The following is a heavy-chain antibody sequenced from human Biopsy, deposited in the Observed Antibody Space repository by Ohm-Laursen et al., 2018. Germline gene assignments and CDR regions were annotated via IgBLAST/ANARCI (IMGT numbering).Heavy chain of an antibody. V-gene: IGHV3-23*01. CDR3: ARSLSGDYVYDAFDI. J-gene: IGHJ3*02. D-gene: IGHD3-16*01. CDR1: GFTFNTYA. CDR2: ISVSGSST. Sequence: SLRLSCAASGFTFNTYAMTWVRQAPGKGLEWVSGISVSGSSTFQADSVKDRFTTSRDNSKSTLYLQMNSLRADDTAVYYCARSLSGDYVYDAFDIWGQETMVTVSS.